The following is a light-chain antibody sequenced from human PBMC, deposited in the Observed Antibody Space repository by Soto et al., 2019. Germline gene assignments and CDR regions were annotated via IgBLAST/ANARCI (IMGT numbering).Light chain of an antibody. Sequence: QSVLTQPPSASGTPGQRVTIYCSGSSSNIGSNTVNWYQQLPGTAPKLLIYSNNHRPSGVPDRFSGSKSGTSASLAISGLQSEDEADYYCAAWDDSLNGVVFGGGTKLTVL. V-gene: IGLV1-44*01. CDR3: AAWDDSLNGVV. CDR1: SSNIGSNT. CDR2: SNN. J-gene: IGLJ2*01.